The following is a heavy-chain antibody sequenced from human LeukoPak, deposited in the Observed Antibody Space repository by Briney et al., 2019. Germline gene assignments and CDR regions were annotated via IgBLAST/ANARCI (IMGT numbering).Heavy chain of an antibody. D-gene: IGHD3-22*01. V-gene: IGHV3-7*01. CDR3: ARDYYYDSSGYYGLDY. Sequence: PGGSLRLSCAASGFTFSNYWMNWVRQAPGKGLEWVANIKQDGSEKYYVDSVKGRFTVSRDNTKNSLYLQMNSLRAEDTAVYYCARDYYYDSSGYYGLDYWGQGTLVTVSS. CDR1: GFTFSNYW. CDR2: IKQDGSEK. J-gene: IGHJ4*02.